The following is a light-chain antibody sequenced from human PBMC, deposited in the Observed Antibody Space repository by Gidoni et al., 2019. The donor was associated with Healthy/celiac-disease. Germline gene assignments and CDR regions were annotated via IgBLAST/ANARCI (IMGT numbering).Light chain of an antibody. Sequence: QSALTQPAPVSGSPGQSITISCTGTSSDVGGYNYVSWYQQHPGKAPKLMIYDVSNRPSGVSNRFSGSKSGNTASLAISGLQAEDEADYYCSSYTSSSTLWVFGTGTKVTVL. CDR2: DVS. CDR3: SSYTSSSTLWV. J-gene: IGLJ1*01. V-gene: IGLV2-14*01. CDR1: SSDVGGYNY.